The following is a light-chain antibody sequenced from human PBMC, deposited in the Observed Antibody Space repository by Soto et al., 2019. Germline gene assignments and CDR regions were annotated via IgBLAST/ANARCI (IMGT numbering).Light chain of an antibody. CDR3: SSYTTGSTVV. CDR2: EVS. Sequence: QSALTQPASVSGSLGQSITISCTGTSSDVGAYGYVSWYQQHPGKAPKLMIYEVSYRPSGVSNRFSGSKSGNAASLTISGLRAEDEAVYSPSSYTTGSTVVFGGGPKLPVL. CDR1: SSDVGAYGY. J-gene: IGLJ2*01. V-gene: IGLV2-14*01.